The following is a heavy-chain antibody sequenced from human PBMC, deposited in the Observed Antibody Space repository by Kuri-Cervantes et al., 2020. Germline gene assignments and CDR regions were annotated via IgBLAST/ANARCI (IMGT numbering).Heavy chain of an antibody. V-gene: IGHV3-30*18. CDR2: ISYDGSNK. CDR3: AKESVVGGGDY. D-gene: IGHD2-21*01. CDR1: GFTFRNYW. Sequence: GESLKISCAASGFTFRNYWMTWVRQAPGKGLEWVAVISYDGSNKYYADSVKGRFTISRDNSKNTLYLQMNSLRAEDTAVYYCAKESVVGGGDYWGQGTLVTVSS. J-gene: IGHJ4*02.